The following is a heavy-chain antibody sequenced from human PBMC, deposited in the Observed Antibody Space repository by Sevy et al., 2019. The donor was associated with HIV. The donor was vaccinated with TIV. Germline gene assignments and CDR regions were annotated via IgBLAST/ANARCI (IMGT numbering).Heavy chain of an antibody. CDR3: ARSVRAAGTFDP. V-gene: IGHV3-7*01. Sequence: GGSLRLSCAASGFTFSNYWMSWVRQATGKGLQWVASIKQDRSEKYHVDSVKGRFTSSRDNAKNSLFVQMNSLRAEDTAMYVCARSVRAAGTFDPWGQGTLVTVSS. CDR2: IKQDRSEK. CDR1: GFTFSNYW. J-gene: IGHJ5*02. D-gene: IGHD6-13*01.